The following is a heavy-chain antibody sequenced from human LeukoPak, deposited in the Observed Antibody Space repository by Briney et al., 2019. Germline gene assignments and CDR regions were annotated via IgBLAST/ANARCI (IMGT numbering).Heavy chain of an antibody. V-gene: IGHV3-53*01. CDR3: ARCLRYSTGWNYFDY. CDR2: IYSGGST. D-gene: IGHD6-19*01. Sequence: PGGSLRLSCAASGFSVSDNYMSWVRQAPGKGLEWVSVIYSGGSTNYADSVKGRFTISRDNSKNTLYLQKNSLRAEDPAVCYCARCLRYSTGWNYFDYWGQGTLVTVS. CDR1: GFSVSDNY. J-gene: IGHJ4*02.